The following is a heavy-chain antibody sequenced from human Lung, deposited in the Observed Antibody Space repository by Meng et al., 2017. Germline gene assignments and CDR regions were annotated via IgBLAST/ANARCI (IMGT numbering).Heavy chain of an antibody. CDR1: GGSFSDYY. J-gene: IGHJ4*02. CDR3: ARGPTTMAHDFDY. Sequence: QWQLQRWGAGLLKPSETRSLTCVVSGGSFSDYYWSWIRQPPGKGLEWIGEINHSGSTNYNPSLESRATISVDTSQNNLSLKLSSVTAADSAVYYCARGPTTMAHDFDYWGQGTLVTVSS. CDR2: INHSGST. V-gene: IGHV4-34*01. D-gene: IGHD4-11*01.